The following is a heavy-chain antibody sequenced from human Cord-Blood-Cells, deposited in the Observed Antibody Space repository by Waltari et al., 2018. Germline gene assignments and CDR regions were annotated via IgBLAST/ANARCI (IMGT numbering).Heavy chain of an antibody. CDR2: IYSGGST. D-gene: IGHD3-3*01. J-gene: IGHJ3*02. CDR3: ARGFLEWLFAFDI. CDR1: GFTVSSNY. V-gene: IGHV3-53*01. Sequence: EVQLVESGGGLIQPGGSLRLSCAASGFTVSSNYMSWVRQGPGKGLEWGSVIYSGGSTYYADAVKGRFTISRDNSKNTLYLQMNSLRAEDTAVYYCARGFLEWLFAFDIWGQGTMVTVSS.